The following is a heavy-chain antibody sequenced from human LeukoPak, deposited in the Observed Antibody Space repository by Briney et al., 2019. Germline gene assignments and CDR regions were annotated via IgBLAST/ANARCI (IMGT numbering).Heavy chain of an antibody. J-gene: IGHJ4*02. CDR2: ISYDGSNK. D-gene: IGHD6-13*01. V-gene: IGHV3-30-3*01. CDR1: GFTFSSYA. Sequence: GRSLRLSCAASGFTFSSYAMHWVRQAPGKGLEWVAVISYDGSNKYYADSVKGRFTISRDNSKNTLYLQMNSLRAEDTAVYYCAAGTAADYWGLGTLVAVSS. CDR3: AAGTAADY.